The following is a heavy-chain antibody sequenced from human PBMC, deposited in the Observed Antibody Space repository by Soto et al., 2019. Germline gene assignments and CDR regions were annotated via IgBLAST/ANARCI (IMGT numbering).Heavy chain of an antibody. V-gene: IGHV2-70*17. CDR3: ALVVFSSGRLTFDF. J-gene: IGHJ4*02. D-gene: IGHD6-19*01. Sequence: SGPTLVNATQTLTLTCTFSGFSLSTSGMCVNWIRQPPGKALEWLARIDWDGDKFYSTSLKTRLTISKDTSKNQVVLTMTNMDPVDTATYYCALVVFSSGRLTFDFWGQGALVTVSS. CDR2: IDWDGDK. CDR1: GFSLSTSGMC.